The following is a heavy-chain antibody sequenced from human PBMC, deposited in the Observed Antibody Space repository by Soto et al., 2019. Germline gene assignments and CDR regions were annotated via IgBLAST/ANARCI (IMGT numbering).Heavy chain of an antibody. CDR2: INHSGST. J-gene: IGHJ4*02. Sequence: QVQLQQWGAGLLKPSETLSLTCAVYGGSFSGYYWSWIRQPPGKGLEWIGEINHSGSTNYNPSLKSRVTISVDTSKNQFSLKLSSVTAADTAVYYCARGGFACYYYDSSGYYDQFDYWGQGTLVTVSS. D-gene: IGHD3-22*01. V-gene: IGHV4-34*01. CDR3: ARGGFACYYYDSSGYYDQFDY. CDR1: GGSFSGYY.